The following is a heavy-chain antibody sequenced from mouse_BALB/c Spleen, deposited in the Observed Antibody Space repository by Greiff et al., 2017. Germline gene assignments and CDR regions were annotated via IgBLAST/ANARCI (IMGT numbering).Heavy chain of an antibody. CDR1: GYSFTSYY. D-gene: IGHD1-1*01. Sequence: EVQLQQSGPELMKPGASVKISCKASGYSFTSYYMHWVKQSHGKSLEWIGYIDPFNGGTSYNQKFKGKATLTVDKSSSTAYMHLSSLTSEDSAVYYCAREDYYGSSGGAWFAYWGQGTLVTVSA. CDR2: IDPFNGGT. CDR3: AREDYYGSSGGAWFAY. V-gene: IGHV1-28*01. J-gene: IGHJ3*01.